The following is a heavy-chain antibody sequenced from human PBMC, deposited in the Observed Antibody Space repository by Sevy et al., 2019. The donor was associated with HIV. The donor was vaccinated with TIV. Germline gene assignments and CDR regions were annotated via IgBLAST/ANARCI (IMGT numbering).Heavy chain of an antibody. CDR1: GSTFSSDW. CDR3: ARDMSTTVAFDI. D-gene: IGHD4-17*01. V-gene: IGHV3-74*01. J-gene: IGHJ3*02. CDR2: INSDGSRT. Sequence: GGSLRLSCVASGSTFSSDWMYWVRQAPGKGLEWVSRINSDGSRTTYADSVKGRFTLSRDNAKNTLYLHMNSLTAEDTAMYYCARDMSTTVAFDIWGHGTMVTVSS.